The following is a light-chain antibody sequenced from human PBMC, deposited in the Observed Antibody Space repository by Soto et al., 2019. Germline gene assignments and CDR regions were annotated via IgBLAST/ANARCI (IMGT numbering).Light chain of an antibody. CDR1: ASDIGNNS. Sequence: QSVLTQPPSVSAAPGQKVTICCSGSASDIGNNSVSWYQQLPGTAPKFLIYDDSERPSGIPDRFSASKSGTSATLGITGRQTGDEADYYCGSWDSALSVVLSGGGIKLTVL. CDR2: DDS. J-gene: IGLJ2*01. V-gene: IGLV1-51*01. CDR3: GSWDSALSVVL.